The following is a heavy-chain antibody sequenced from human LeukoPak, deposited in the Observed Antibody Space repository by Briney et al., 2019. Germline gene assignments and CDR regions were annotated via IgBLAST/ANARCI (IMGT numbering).Heavy chain of an antibody. CDR1: GFTFTNAW. CDR2: IKDGGGTT. CDR3: TTELGANGDYLRN. J-gene: IGHJ1*01. V-gene: IGHV3-15*01. D-gene: IGHD4-17*01. Sequence: PGGPLRLSCVASGFTFTNAWVSWVRQAPGKGLEWITRIKDGGGTTDYAAPLKGRFSISRDDSRNAVSLQMNSLNTEDIGVYYCTTELGANGDYLRNWGQGSLVTVSS.